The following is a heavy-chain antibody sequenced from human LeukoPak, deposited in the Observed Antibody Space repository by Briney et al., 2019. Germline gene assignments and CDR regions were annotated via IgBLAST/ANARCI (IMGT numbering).Heavy chain of an antibody. CDR2: INNDGSTT. J-gene: IGHJ4*02. V-gene: IGHV3-74*01. D-gene: IGHD3-10*01. CDR3: VRSFSGPADY. Sequence: GESLRLSCAASGFTFSTHWFHWVRQAPGKGLVWVSRINNDGSTTNYADSVKGRFTTSRDSTKSTLYLQMNSLRAEDTAVYFCVRSFSGPADYWGQGSQVTVSS. CDR1: GFTFSTHW.